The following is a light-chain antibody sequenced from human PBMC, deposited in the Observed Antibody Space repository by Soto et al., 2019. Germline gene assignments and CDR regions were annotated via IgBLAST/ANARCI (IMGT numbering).Light chain of an antibody. V-gene: IGKV3-20*01. CDR1: RSLSSSY. J-gene: IGKJ4*01. Sequence: ETGLTQSPGTLSLSPGERATLSCRASRSLSSSYLAWYHERTGQAPRLLIDGASVRATGITDRFSGSGYEQDFKLTISRLDREDSAVYYCQKDGSSSFLTFGGGTKVEIK. CDR2: GAS. CDR3: QKDGSSSFLT.